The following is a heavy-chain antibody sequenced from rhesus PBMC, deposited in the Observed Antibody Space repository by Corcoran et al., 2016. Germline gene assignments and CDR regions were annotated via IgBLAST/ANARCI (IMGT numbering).Heavy chain of an antibody. CDR1: GGSVSSSNW. CDR2: ISGSGGST. CDR3: ARVRGVRGVYYFDY. D-gene: IGHD3-9*01. Sequence: QVQLQESGPGLVKPSETLSLTCAVSGGSVSSSNWWSWIRQPPGKGLEWIGRISGSGGSTDYNPSLKSRVTISTGTSKNRFSLKLSSVTAADTAVYYCARVRGVRGVYYFDYWGQGVLVTVSS. V-gene: IGHV4-92*01. J-gene: IGHJ4*01.